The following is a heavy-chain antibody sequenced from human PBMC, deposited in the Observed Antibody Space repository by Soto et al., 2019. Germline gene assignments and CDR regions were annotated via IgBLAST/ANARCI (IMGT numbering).Heavy chain of an antibody. V-gene: IGHV1-69*08. D-gene: IGHD6-13*01. J-gene: IGHJ4*02. Sequence: SVKVSCKASGDTFSSYIFNWVRQAPGQGLEWMGRIIPILGTVNYAQRFQGRVTITADKSTSTAYMELSGLRSEDTAVYYCARDLSAAAGTFYYWGQGTLVTVSS. CDR2: IIPILGTV. CDR1: GDTFSSYI. CDR3: ARDLSAAAGTFYY.